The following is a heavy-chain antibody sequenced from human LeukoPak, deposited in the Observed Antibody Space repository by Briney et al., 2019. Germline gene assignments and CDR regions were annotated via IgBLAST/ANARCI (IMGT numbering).Heavy chain of an antibody. Sequence: SETLSLTCTVSGGSISSYYWSWIRQPPGKGLEWIGYIYYSGSTNYNPSLKSRVTISVDTSKNQFSLKLSSVTAADTAVYYCAREPKLKVQSLYYYYGMDVWGQGTTVTVSS. V-gene: IGHV4-59*01. CDR1: GGSISSYY. J-gene: IGHJ6*02. D-gene: IGHD3-16*01. CDR3: AREPKLKVQSLYYYYGMDV. CDR2: IYYSGST.